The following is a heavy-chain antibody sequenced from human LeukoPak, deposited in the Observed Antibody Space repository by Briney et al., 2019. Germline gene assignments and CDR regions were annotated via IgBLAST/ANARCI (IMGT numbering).Heavy chain of an antibody. CDR3: AKDRRSGYSYGLDY. D-gene: IGHD5-18*01. V-gene: IGHV3-30*18. CDR1: GFTFSSYG. CDR2: ISYDGSNK. Sequence: GGSLRLSCAASGFTFSSYGMHWVRQAPGKGLEWVAVISYDGSNKYYADSVKGRFTISRDNSKNTLYLQMNSLRAEDTAVYYCAKDRRSGYSYGLDYWGQGTLVTVSS. J-gene: IGHJ4*02.